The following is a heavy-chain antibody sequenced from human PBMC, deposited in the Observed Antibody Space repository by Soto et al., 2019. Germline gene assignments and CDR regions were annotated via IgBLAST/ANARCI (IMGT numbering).Heavy chain of an antibody. CDR2: IYSGGST. Sequence: GGSLRLSCAASGFTVSSNYMSWVRQAPGKGLEWVSVIYSGGSTYYADSVKGRFTISRDNSKNTLYLQMNSLRAEDTAVYYCASGSSSSWYVYYYYMDVWGKGTTVTVAS. CDR1: GFTVSSNY. J-gene: IGHJ6*03. V-gene: IGHV3-66*01. CDR3: ASGSSSSWYVYYYYMDV. D-gene: IGHD6-13*01.